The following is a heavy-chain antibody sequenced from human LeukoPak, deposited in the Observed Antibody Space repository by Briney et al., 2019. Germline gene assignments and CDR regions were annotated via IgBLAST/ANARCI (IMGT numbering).Heavy chain of an antibody. CDR2: IYYSGST. CDR1: GGSISSYY. Sequence: AETLSLTCTVSGGSISSYYWSWIRQPPGKGLEWIGYIYYSGSTNYNPSLKSRVTISVDTSKDQFALNLSSVTAADTAVYYCAREDRSGYYPSGAFDIWGQGTMVTVSS. D-gene: IGHD3-22*01. J-gene: IGHJ3*02. V-gene: IGHV4-59*01. CDR3: AREDRSGYYPSGAFDI.